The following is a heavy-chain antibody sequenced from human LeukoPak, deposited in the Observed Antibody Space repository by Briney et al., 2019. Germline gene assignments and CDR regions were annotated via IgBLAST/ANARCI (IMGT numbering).Heavy chain of an antibody. Sequence: PGGSLRLSCAASGFTFNIYAMSWVRQAPGKGLAWVSGLNEDGGYTYYADSVKGRFTISRDNSENTLYLQMSSLRAEDTAVYYCAKRCLGYCSGGSYDYWGQGTLVTVSS. CDR2: LNEDGGYT. D-gene: IGHD2-15*01. J-gene: IGHJ4*02. CDR3: AKRCLGYCSGGSYDY. CDR1: GFTFNIYA. V-gene: IGHV3-23*01.